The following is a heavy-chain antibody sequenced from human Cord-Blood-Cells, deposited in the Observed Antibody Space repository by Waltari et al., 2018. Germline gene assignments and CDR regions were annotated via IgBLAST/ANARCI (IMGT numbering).Heavy chain of an antibody. CDR2: IYHSGST. CDR1: GYSISSGYY. J-gene: IGHJ4*02. V-gene: IGHV4-38-2*02. Sequence: QVQLQESGPGLVKPSETLSLTCTVSGYSISSGYYWGWIRQPPGKGLEWIGSIYHSGSTYYNPSLKSRVTRSVDTSKNQFSLKLSSVTAADTAVYYCARVRVGTMVRGVIPYFDYWGQGTLVTVSS. CDR3: ARVRVGTMVRGVIPYFDY. D-gene: IGHD3-10*01.